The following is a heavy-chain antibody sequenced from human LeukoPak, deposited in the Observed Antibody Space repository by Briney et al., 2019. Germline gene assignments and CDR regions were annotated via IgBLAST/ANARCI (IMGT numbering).Heavy chain of an antibody. V-gene: IGHV3-48*02. J-gene: IGHJ6*02. CDR2: ISNSGSTI. CDR3: ATRLDDGDLYYYYYGMDV. Sequence: GGSLRLSCAASGFTFSRYSMSWVRQSPGKGLEWISYISNSGSTIYYADSVKGRFTISRDTARNSLYLQMNSLRDEDAAVYYCATRLDDGDLYYYYYGMDVWGQGTTVTVSS. CDR1: GFTFSRYS. D-gene: IGHD4-17*01.